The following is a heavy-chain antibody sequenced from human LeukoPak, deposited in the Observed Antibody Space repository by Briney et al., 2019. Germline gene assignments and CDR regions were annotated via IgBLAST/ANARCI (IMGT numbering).Heavy chain of an antibody. CDR1: GGSISSGGYS. J-gene: IGHJ4*02. V-gene: IGHV4-61*08. CDR3: ARAPIAAGGTENFDY. Sequence: SETLSLTCAVSGGSISSGGYSWSWIRQPPGKGLEWIGYIYYSGGTNYNPSLKSRVTISVDTSKNQFSLKLSSVTAADTAVYYCARAPIAAGGTENFDYWGQGTLVTVSS. D-gene: IGHD6-13*01. CDR2: IYYSGGT.